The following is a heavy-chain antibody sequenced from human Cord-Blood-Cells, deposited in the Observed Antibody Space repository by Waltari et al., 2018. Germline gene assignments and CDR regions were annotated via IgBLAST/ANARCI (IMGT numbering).Heavy chain of an antibody. Sequence: EVQLVESGGGLVQPGRSLRLSCAASGFTFDDYAMHWVRQAPGKGLEWVSGISWNSGSIGYADSVKGRFTISRDNAKNSLYLQMNSLRAEDTALYYCAKDMRYSSSSYFDYWGQGILVTVSS. CDR2: ISWNSGSI. CDR1: GFTFDDYA. D-gene: IGHD6-6*01. J-gene: IGHJ4*02. CDR3: AKDMRYSSSSYFDY. V-gene: IGHV3-9*01.